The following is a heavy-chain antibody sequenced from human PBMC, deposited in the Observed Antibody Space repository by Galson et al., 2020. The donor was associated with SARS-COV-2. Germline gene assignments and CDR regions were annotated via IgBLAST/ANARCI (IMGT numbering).Heavy chain of an antibody. CDR1: GFTFSSYD. CDR2: ISYDGSNK. V-gene: IGHV3-30*04. D-gene: IGHD1-26*01. Sequence: QLGESLKISCAASGFTFSSYDMHWVRQAPGKGLEWVAVISYDGSNKYYADSVKGRFTISRDNSKNTLYLQMNSLRAEDTAVYYCARPYSGSYQGYMDVWGKGTTVTVAS. CDR3: ARPYSGSYQGYMDV. J-gene: IGHJ6*03.